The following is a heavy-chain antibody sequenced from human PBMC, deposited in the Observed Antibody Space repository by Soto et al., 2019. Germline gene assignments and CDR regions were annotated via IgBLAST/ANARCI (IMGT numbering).Heavy chain of an antibody. D-gene: IGHD1-26*01. Sequence: ASGKGSWKASGYTCYTCAILWVRQAPGQRPEWMGWLNTGNGNTKYSPKFQGRVTMTRDTSASTAYMELSSLKSEDTAVYYCARGESLYFYYHGMDVWGQGSTVTVSS. CDR1: GYTCYTCA. J-gene: IGHJ6*02. CDR3: ARGESLYFYYHGMDV. V-gene: IGHV1-3*04. CDR2: LNTGNGNT.